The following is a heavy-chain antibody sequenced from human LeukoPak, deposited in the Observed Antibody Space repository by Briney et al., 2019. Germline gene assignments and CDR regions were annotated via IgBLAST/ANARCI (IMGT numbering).Heavy chain of an antibody. D-gene: IGHD6-19*01. CDR3: AKPLQQWLVLNAFDI. CDR1: GFTFSSHI. CDR2: ISASGGNT. J-gene: IGHJ3*02. Sequence: GGSLRLSCVASGFTFSSHIMHWVRQAPGKGLEWVSSISASGGNTYYADSVKGRFTISRDNSKNTLYLQMNSLRAEDTAVYYCAKPLQQWLVLNAFDIWGQGTMVTVSS. V-gene: IGHV3-23*01.